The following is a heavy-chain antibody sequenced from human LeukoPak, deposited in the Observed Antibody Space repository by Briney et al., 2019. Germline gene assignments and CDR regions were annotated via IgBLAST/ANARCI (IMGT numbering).Heavy chain of an antibody. J-gene: IGHJ4*02. CDR1: GFTFSSYW. V-gene: IGHV3-7*01. CDR2: IKQDGSEK. CDR3: ARPYSSSWYNDFYY. D-gene: IGHD6-13*01. Sequence: GGSLRLSCAASGFTFSSYWMSWVRQAPGKGLEWVANIKQDGSEKYYVDSVKGRFTISRDNAKNSLYLQMNSLRAEDTAVYYCARPYSSSWYNDFYYWGQGTLVTVSS.